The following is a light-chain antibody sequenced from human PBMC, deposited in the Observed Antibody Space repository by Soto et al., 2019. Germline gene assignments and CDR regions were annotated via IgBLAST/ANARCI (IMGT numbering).Light chain of an antibody. J-gene: IGLJ3*02. CDR1: SSDVGGYNY. Sequence: QSALTQSASVSGSPGQSITISCTGTSSDVGGYNYVSWYQQHPGKAPKLIIYDVSNRPSGVSTRCSGSKSGNTASLTISGLQDEDEAGYSCSSYTSTNSGVFGGGTKLTVL. CDR3: SSYTSTNSGV. CDR2: DVS. V-gene: IGLV2-14*01.